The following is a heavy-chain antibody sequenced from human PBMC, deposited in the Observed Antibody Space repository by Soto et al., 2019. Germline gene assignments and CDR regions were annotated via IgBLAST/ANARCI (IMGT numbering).Heavy chain of an antibody. CDR3: ATYDVGTISQDY. V-gene: IGHV4-34*01. J-gene: IGHJ4*02. D-gene: IGHD3-3*02. Sequence: QVQLQQWGAGLLKPSETLSLTCAIYDGSFSSHFRTWVRQPPGKGLEWIGEIPPGGSPNYNPSLKRRVPLSGDTSKKQFALELSSLTAADTAVYYCATYDVGTISQDYWGQGTLVTVSS. CDR1: DGSFSSHF. CDR2: IPPGGSP.